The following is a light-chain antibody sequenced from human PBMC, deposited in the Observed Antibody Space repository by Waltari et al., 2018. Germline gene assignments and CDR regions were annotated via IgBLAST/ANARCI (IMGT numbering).Light chain of an antibody. J-gene: IGLJ3*02. CDR3: QSYDSSLSGWV. CDR2: GNS. V-gene: IGLV1-40*01. CDR1: SPTIGAGSD. Sequence: QSVLTQSPSVSGAPGPRVTIPCTGSSPTIGAGSDVPWYQQLPGTAPKLLIYGNSNRPSGVPDRFSGSKSGTSASLAITGLQAEDEADYYCQSYDSSLSGWVFGGGTKLTVL.